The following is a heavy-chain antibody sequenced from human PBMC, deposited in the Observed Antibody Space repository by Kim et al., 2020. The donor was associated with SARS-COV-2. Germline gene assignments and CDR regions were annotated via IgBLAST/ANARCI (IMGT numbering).Heavy chain of an antibody. V-gene: IGHV3-11*06. CDR2: ISSSSSYT. Sequence: GGSLRLSCAASGFTFSDYYMSWIRQAPGKGLEWVSYISSSSSYTNYADSVKGRFTISRDNAKNSLYLQMNSLRAEDTAVYYCARVPRFVEMATMRGWFDPWGQGTLVTVSS. CDR1: GFTFSDYY. J-gene: IGHJ5*02. CDR3: ARVPRFVEMATMRGWFDP. D-gene: IGHD5-12*01.